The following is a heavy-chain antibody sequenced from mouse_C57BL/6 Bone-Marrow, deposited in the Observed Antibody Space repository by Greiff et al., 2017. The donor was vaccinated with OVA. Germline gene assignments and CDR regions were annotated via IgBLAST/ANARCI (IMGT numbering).Heavy chain of an antibody. D-gene: IGHD1-1*01. CDR1: GFTFSDYG. CDR3: AMEYYGSSYWYFDV. Sequence: EVQLVESGGGLVKPGGSLKLSCAASGFTFSDYGMHWVRQAPEKGLEWVAYISSGSSTIYYADTVKGRFTISRDNAKNTLFLQMTSLRSEDTAMYYCAMEYYGSSYWYFDVWGTGTTVTVSS. V-gene: IGHV5-17*01. J-gene: IGHJ1*03. CDR2: ISSGSSTI.